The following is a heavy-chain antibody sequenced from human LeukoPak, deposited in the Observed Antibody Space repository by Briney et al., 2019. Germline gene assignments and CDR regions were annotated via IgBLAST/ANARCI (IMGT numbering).Heavy chain of an antibody. CDR2: INPNSGGT. J-gene: IGHJ6*02. V-gene: IGHV1-2*02. Sequence: ASVKVSCKASGYTFTGYYMHWVRQAPGQGLEWMGWINPNSGGTNYAQKFQGRVTMTRDTSISTAYVELSRLRSDDTAVYYCARESHHCSSTSCYRTYYGMDVWGQGTTVTVSS. CDR3: ARESHHCSSTSCYRTYYGMDV. CDR1: GYTFTGYY. D-gene: IGHD2-2*02.